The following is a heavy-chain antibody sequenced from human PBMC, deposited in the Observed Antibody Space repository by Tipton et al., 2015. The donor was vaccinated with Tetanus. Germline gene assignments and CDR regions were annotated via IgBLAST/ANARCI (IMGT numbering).Heavy chain of an antibody. D-gene: IGHD4-17*01. CDR2: INHSGST. CDR3: ARGLIGTTVTPYYFDY. CDR1: GGSLSGYY. J-gene: IGHJ4*02. V-gene: IGHV4-34*01. Sequence: TLSLTCAVSGGSLSGYYWRWIRQPPGKGLEWIGEINHSGSTNYNPPLKRRVTISVDTSKNQFSLKLSSVTAADTAVYYCARGLIGTTVTPYYFDYWGQGTLVTVSS.